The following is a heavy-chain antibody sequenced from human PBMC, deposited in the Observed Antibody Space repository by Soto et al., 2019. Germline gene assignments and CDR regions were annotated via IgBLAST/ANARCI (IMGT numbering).Heavy chain of an antibody. CDR2: IWYDGSNK. J-gene: IGHJ4*02. Sequence: QVQLVESGGGVVQPGRSLRLSCAASGFTFSSYGMHWVRQAPGKGLEWVAVIWYDGSNKYYADSVKGRFTISRDNSKNTLYLQMNSLRVEDTAVYYCARDGGEVRGVITYYFDYWGQGTLVTVSS. D-gene: IGHD3-10*01. CDR1: GFTFSSYG. V-gene: IGHV3-33*01. CDR3: ARDGGEVRGVITYYFDY.